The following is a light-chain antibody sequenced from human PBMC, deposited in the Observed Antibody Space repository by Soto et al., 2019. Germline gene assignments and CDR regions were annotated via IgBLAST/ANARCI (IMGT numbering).Light chain of an antibody. J-gene: IGLJ2*01. CDR3: SSYTSSSPYVV. Sequence: QSVLTQPPSVSGSPGQSVTISCTGTSSDVGSYNRVSWYQQPPGTAPKLMIYEVSNRPSGVPDRFSGSKSGNTASLTISGLQAEDEADYYCSSYTSSSPYVVFGGGTKLTVL. CDR2: EVS. V-gene: IGLV2-18*02. CDR1: SSDVGSYNR.